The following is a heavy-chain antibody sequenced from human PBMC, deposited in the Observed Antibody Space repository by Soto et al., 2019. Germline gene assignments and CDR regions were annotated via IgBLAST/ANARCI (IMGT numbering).Heavy chain of an antibody. D-gene: IGHD3-16*01. CDR2: IYWDDDR. J-gene: IGHJ3*02. CDR3: AHIMITWGGVSALVAFDM. Sequence: SGPTLVNPTQTLTLTCSFSGFSLSTSRVGVAWIRQPPGKALEWLAIIYWDDDRHYSPSLKTRLAITKDTSKNQVVLTMTNLDPGDTATYYCAHIMITWGGVSALVAFDMWGQGTMVTVSS. CDR1: GFSLSTSRVG. V-gene: IGHV2-5*02.